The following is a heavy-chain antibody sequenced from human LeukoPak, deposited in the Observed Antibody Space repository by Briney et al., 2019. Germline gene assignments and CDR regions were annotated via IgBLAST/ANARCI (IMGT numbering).Heavy chain of an antibody. CDR3: ARPSYCGAGCYYYFDY. D-gene: IGHD2-21*02. Sequence: ASVKVSCKASGYTFSDYYIHWLRQAPGQGLEWMGWIKPNGGVPNYARNFQGRITMTRDTSISTASMELSSLRSDDTAVYYCARPSYCGAGCYYYFDYWGQGTLVTVSS. V-gene: IGHV1-2*02. CDR1: GYTFSDYY. CDR2: IKPNGGVP. J-gene: IGHJ4*02.